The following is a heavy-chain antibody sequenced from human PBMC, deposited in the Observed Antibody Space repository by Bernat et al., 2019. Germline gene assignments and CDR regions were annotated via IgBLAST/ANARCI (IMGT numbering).Heavy chain of an antibody. V-gene: IGHV4-59*08. CDR2: IYYSGST. J-gene: IGHJ4*02. Sequence: QVQLQESGPGLVKPSETLSLTCTVSGGSISSYYWSWIRQPPGKGLEWIGYIYYSGSTNYNPSLKSRVTISVDTSKNQFTLKRSTVTAAGTAVYYCARNEYSGSLIDYWGQGTLVTVSS. CDR1: GGSISSYY. D-gene: IGHD1-26*01. CDR3: ARNEYSGSLIDY.